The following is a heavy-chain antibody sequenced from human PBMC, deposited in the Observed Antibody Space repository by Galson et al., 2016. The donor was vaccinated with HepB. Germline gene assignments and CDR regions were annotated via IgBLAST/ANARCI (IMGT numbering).Heavy chain of an antibody. Sequence: SLRLSCAASGFTFTNYWMNWVRQTPGKGLEWVANVSPNGGEEYYVDSVKGRFTISRDNAGTSLFLQMDSLRVGDTPVYYCAATTVGSGGTRRFDHWGHGILVTVSS. CDR3: AATTVGSGGTRRFDH. CDR2: VSPNGGEE. D-gene: IGHD4-11*01. J-gene: IGHJ4*01. CDR1: GFTFTNYW. V-gene: IGHV3-7*02.